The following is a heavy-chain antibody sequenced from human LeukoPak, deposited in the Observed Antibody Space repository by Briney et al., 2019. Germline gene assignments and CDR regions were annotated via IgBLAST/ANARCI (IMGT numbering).Heavy chain of an antibody. D-gene: IGHD3-9*01. CDR2: ISYDGSNK. CDR1: GFTFSSYG. CDR3: ERDRTGLTGDAFDI. Sequence: GGSLRLSCAASGFTFSSYGMHWVRQAPGKGLEWVAVISYDGSNKYYADSVKGRFTISRDNSKNTLYLQMNSLRAEDTAVYYCERDRTGLTGDAFDIGAKGTMVPVS. V-gene: IGHV3-30*03. J-gene: IGHJ3*02.